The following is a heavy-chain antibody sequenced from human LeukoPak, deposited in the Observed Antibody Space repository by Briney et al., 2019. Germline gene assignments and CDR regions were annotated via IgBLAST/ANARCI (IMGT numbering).Heavy chain of an antibody. V-gene: IGHV1-69*04. CDR3: ARGGSSGWYGTGLFDY. D-gene: IGHD6-19*01. J-gene: IGHJ4*02. Sequence: ASVKVSCKASGGTFSSYAISWVRQAPGQGLEWMGRIIPILGIANYAQKFQGRVTITADKSTSTAYMELSSLRSEDTAVYYCARGGSSGWYGTGLFDYWGQGTLVTVSS. CDR2: IIPILGIA. CDR1: GGTFSSYA.